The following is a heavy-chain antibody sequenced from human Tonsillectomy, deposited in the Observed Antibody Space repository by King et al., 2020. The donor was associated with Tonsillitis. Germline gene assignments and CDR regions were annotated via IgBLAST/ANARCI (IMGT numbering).Heavy chain of an antibody. CDR1: GITLRDYG. Sequence: VQLVESGGGVVRPGKALRLSCAASGITLRDYGMHWVRQAPGKGLEWLAVISYDGITKYYADSVEGRFTISRDNTKNTLFLQMSSLRTEDTAVYYCAKAFIGEDDFWGQGTLVTVSS. V-gene: IGHV3-30*18. J-gene: IGHJ4*02. CDR2: ISYDGITK. CDR3: AKAFIGEDDF.